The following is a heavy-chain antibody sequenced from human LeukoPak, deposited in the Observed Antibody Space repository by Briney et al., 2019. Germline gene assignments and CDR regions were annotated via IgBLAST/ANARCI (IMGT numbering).Heavy chain of an antibody. D-gene: IGHD1-7*01. V-gene: IGHV6-1*01. CDR2: TYYRSRWYT. Sequence: SQTLSLTCAISGDSVSSNSAAWNWIRQSPSRGPEWLGRTYYRSRWYTDYAVSVKSRINISPDTSRNQFSLQLDSVTPEDTAVYYCARLDANFADFWGQRTLVTVSS. CDR3: ARLDANFADF. J-gene: IGHJ4*02. CDR1: GDSVSSNSAA.